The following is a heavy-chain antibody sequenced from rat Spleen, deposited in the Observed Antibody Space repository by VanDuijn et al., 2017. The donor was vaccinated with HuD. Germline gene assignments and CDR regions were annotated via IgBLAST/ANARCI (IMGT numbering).Heavy chain of an antibody. D-gene: IGHD1-9*01. CDR3: ATEDGYNSAFDY. CDR2: ISTGGGNT. V-gene: IGHV5S13*01. CDR1: GFTYSNYV. J-gene: IGHJ2*01. Sequence: EVQLVESGGGLVQPGRSLKLSCAASGFTYSNYVMAWVRQAPTKGLEWVASISTGGGNTYYRDSVKGRFTISRDNAKNTLYLQRDSLRSEDTATYYCATEDGYNSAFDYWGQGVMVTVSS.